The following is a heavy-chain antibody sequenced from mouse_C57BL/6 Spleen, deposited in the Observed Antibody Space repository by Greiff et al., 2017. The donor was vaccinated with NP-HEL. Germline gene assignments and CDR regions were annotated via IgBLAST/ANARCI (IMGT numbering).Heavy chain of an antibody. CDR3: ARSSTMITRAMDY. CDR2: INPSNGGT. J-gene: IGHJ4*01. D-gene: IGHD2-4*01. V-gene: IGHV1-53*01. CDR1: GYTFTSYW. Sequence: VQLQQPGTELVKPGASVKLSCKASGYTFTSYWMHWVKQRPGQGLEWIGNINPSNGGTNYNEKFKGKATLTVDKSSSTAYMQLSSLPSEDAAVYYCARSSTMITRAMDYWGQGTSVTVSS.